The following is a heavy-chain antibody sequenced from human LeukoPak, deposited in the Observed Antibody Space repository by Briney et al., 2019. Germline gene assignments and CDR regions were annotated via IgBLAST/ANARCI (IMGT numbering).Heavy chain of an antibody. CDR2: ISGGGGIT. Sequence: GGSLRLSCAASAFTFSRSAMSWVSHAPGKGLEWVSVISGGGGITNYADSVKGRFTISRDNSNNTLSMQMNSLRVEDTAVYYCAKGGSTVTTEDVVDYWGQGTLVTVSS. CDR3: AKGGSTVTTEDVVDY. J-gene: IGHJ4*02. CDR1: AFTFSRSA. D-gene: IGHD4-17*01. V-gene: IGHV3-23*01.